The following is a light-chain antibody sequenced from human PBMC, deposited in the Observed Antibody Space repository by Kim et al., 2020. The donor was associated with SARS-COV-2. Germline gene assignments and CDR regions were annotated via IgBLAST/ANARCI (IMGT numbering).Light chain of an antibody. CDR3: QQYNSWPLT. CDR2: GVS. Sequence: EVVMMQSPATLSVSPGERATLSCRASQSVSGNLAWYQRKPGQTPRLLIYGVSTRATGIPARFSGSGSGTEFTLTISSLQSEDFAIYYCQQYNSWPLTFGGGTKVDIK. V-gene: IGKV3-15*01. J-gene: IGKJ4*01. CDR1: QSVSGN.